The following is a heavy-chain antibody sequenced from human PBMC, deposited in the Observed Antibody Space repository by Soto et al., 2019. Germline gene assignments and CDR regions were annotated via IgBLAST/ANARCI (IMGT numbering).Heavy chain of an antibody. J-gene: IGHJ6*02. CDR1: GFTFSVYW. V-gene: IGHV3-74*01. Sequence: EVQLVESGGGLVQPGGSLRLSCAASGFTFSVYWMHWVRQAPGKGLVWVSRIDSDGSTTSYADSVKGRFTISRDNAKSTLYLPMNSLRADDTAVYYCARPGYSNYGPGVDVWGQGTTVTVSS. CDR3: ARPGYSNYGPGVDV. CDR2: IDSDGSTT. D-gene: IGHD4-4*01.